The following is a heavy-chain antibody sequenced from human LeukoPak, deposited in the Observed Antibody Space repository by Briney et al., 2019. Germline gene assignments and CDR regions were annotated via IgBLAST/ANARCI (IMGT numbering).Heavy chain of an antibody. V-gene: IGHV1-2*02. D-gene: IGHD4/OR15-4a*01. CDR1: GYSFTGYY. CDR3: ARGLTISGFDP. CDR2: INPNSGDT. J-gene: IGHJ5*02. Sequence: ASVKVSCEASGYSFTGYYMHWVRQAPGQGLEWMGWINPNSGDTNYAQRFQGRVTMTRDTSISTAYMDVSSLTSDDTAMYYCARGLTISGFDPWGQGTLVAVSS.